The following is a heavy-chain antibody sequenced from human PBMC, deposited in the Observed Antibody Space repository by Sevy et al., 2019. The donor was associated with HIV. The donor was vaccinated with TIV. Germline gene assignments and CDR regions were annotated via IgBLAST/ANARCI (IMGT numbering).Heavy chain of an antibody. CDR1: GYSFTSYW. D-gene: IGHD4-4*01. Sequence: GESLKISCKGSGYSFTSYWIGWVRPMPGQGLEWRGIIYPCASETRYSQFFQGQVPISADKSISTAYLQWSSLKAADTAMYYCARRDYSNYLDDYYGMDVWGQGTTVTVSS. V-gene: IGHV5-51*01. J-gene: IGHJ6*02. CDR2: IYPCASET. CDR3: ARRDYSNYLDDYYGMDV.